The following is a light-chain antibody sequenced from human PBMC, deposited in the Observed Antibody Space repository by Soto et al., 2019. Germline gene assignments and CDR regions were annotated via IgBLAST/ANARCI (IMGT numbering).Light chain of an antibody. Sequence: DIQMSQSPSALSASVGDRVTITCRASQGIGDALGWYQQKPGKAPKRLIYAASTLQSGVPSRFSGSGSGTEFTLTISSLQPDDFATYYCHQYNSYWTFGQGTKVDIK. J-gene: IGKJ1*01. CDR1: QGIGDA. CDR3: HQYNSYWT. V-gene: IGKV1-17*01. CDR2: AAS.